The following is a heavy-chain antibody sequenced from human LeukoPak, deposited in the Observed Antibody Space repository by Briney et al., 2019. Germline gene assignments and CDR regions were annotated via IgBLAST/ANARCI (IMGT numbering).Heavy chain of an antibody. CDR3: AKRSMVRGVQFDAFDL. J-gene: IGHJ3*01. CDR2: VLYDGSLK. V-gene: IGHV3-30*02. Sequence: GGSLRLSCAASGFTFSRCDMHWVRQAPGRGLEWVAFVLYDGSLKYYADSVRGRVTISRDNSKNTLYLQMNSLRAEDTAVYYCAKRSMVRGVQFDAFDLWGQGTIVTVSS. D-gene: IGHD3-10*01. CDR1: GFTFSRCD.